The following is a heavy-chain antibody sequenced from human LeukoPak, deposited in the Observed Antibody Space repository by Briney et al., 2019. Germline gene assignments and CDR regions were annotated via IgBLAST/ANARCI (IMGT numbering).Heavy chain of an antibody. CDR1: GYTFTGYY. CDR3: ASSGIAAAGTSYFDY. Sequence: ASVKVSCKASGYTFTGYYMHWVRQAPGQGLEWMGWINPNSGGTNYAQKFQGRVTMTRDTSISTAYMELSRLRSDDTAVYYCASSGIAAAGTSYFDYWGQGTLVTVSS. CDR2: INPNSGGT. D-gene: IGHD6-13*01. J-gene: IGHJ4*02. V-gene: IGHV1-2*02.